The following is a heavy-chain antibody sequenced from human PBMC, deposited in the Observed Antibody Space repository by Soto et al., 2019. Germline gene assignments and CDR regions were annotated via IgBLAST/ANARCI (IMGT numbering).Heavy chain of an antibody. CDR3: ATVLLGYCSGGSCPSPTDWFDP. J-gene: IGHJ5*02. CDR2: FDPEDGET. V-gene: IGHV1-24*01. Sequence: ASVKVSFKVSGYTLTELSMHWVRQAPGKGLEWMGGFDPEDGETIYAQKFQGRVTMTEDTSTDTAYMELSSLGSEDTAVYYCATVLLGYCSGGSCPSPTDWFDPWGQGTLVTVSS. D-gene: IGHD2-15*01. CDR1: GYTLTELS.